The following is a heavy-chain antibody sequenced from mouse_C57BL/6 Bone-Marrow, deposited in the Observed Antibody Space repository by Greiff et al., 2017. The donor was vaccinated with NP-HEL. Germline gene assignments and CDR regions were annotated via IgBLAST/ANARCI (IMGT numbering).Heavy chain of an antibody. J-gene: IGHJ2*01. CDR2: IDPEPGGT. CDR3: TRLGPSDGSGDY. Sequence: QVQLQQSGAELVRPGASVTLSCKASGYTFTDYEMHWVKQTPVHGLEWIGAIDPEPGGTAYNQKFKGKAILTADKSSSTAYMELRSLTSEDSAVYYCTRLGPSDGSGDYWGQGTTLTVSS. D-gene: IGHD2-3*01. V-gene: IGHV1-15*01. CDR1: GYTFTDYE.